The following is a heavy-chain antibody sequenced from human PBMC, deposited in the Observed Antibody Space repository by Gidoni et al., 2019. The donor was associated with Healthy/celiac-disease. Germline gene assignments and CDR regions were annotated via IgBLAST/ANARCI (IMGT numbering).Heavy chain of an antibody. V-gene: IGHV4-34*01. D-gene: IGHD6-19*01. CDR3: ARGITWLVLYGNWFDP. CDR2: INHSGIT. Sequence: QVQLQQWGAGLLKPSETLSLTCAVYGGAFSGYYWSWIRQPPGKGLDWLGEINHSGITNYNPSLKSRVTISVDTSKNQFSLKLSSVTAADTAVYYCARGITWLVLYGNWFDPWGQGTLVTVSS. CDR1: GGAFSGYY. J-gene: IGHJ5*02.